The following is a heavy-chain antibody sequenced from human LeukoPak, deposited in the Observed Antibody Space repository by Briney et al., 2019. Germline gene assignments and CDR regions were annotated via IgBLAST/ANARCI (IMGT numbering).Heavy chain of an antibody. Sequence: GGSLRLSCAAPGFTFSNYNMNWVRQAPGKGLEWISSITSSSSYKFYADSVKGRFTFSRDNAKNSLYLKMNSLRAEDTAVYYWAELGITMIGGVWGKGTTVTISS. CDR3: AELGITMIGGV. J-gene: IGHJ6*04. V-gene: IGHV3-21*01. CDR2: ITSSSSYK. D-gene: IGHD3-10*02. CDR1: GFTFSNYN.